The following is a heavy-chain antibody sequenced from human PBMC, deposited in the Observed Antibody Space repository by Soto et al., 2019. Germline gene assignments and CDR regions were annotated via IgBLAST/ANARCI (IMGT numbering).Heavy chain of an antibody. V-gene: IGHV1-69*13. Sequence: GASVKVSCKASGGTFSSYAISWVRQAPGQGLEWVGGIIPIFGSPNYAQKFQGRVTITADESTSTAYMELSSLTSEDTAVYYCARVPTVFALRHNWFDPWGQGTLVTVSS. CDR3: ARVPTVFALRHNWFDP. D-gene: IGHD4-17*01. J-gene: IGHJ5*02. CDR1: GGTFSSYA. CDR2: IIPIFGSP.